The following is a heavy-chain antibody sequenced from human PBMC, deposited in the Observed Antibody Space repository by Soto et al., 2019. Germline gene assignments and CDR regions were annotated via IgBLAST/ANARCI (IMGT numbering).Heavy chain of an antibody. J-gene: IGHJ4*02. V-gene: IGHV4-59*01. Sequence: SETLSLTCTVSGGSISSYYWSWIRQPPGKGLEWIGYIYYSGSTNYNPSLKSRVTISVDTSKNQFSLKLSSVTAADTAVYYCARDRIAAAGTYYDYWGQGTLVTVSS. CDR1: GGSISSYY. CDR3: ARDRIAAAGTYYDY. D-gene: IGHD6-13*01. CDR2: IYYSGST.